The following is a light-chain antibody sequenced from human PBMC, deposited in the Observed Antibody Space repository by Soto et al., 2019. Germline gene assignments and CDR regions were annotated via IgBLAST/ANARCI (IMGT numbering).Light chain of an antibody. Sequence: QSALTQPASVSGSPGQSITISCTGTSSDVDGYNYVSWYQHHPGKAPKLIIYDVTNRPSGVSNPFSGSKSGNTASLTISGLQPEDEADYYCSSYTPSNTRQIVFGTGIKLTVL. CDR1: SSDVDGYNY. J-gene: IGLJ1*01. V-gene: IGLV2-14*03. CDR2: DVT. CDR3: SSYTPSNTRQIV.